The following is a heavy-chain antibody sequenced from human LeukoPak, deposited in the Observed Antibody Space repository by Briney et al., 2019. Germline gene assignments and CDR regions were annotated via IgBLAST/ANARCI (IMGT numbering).Heavy chain of an antibody. CDR1: GFTFSSYA. CDR2: ISGSGGST. Sequence: PGGSLRLSCAASGFTFSSYAMSWVRQAPGKGLEWVSAISGSGGSTYYADSVKGRFTISRDNSKNTLFLQMNSLRAEDTAVYYCAKPLHSGWYYFDYWGQGTLVTVPS. J-gene: IGHJ4*02. CDR3: AKPLHSGWYYFDY. D-gene: IGHD6-19*01. V-gene: IGHV3-23*01.